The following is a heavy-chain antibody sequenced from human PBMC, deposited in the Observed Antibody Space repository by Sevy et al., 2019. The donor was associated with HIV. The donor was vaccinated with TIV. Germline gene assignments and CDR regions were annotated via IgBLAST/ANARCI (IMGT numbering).Heavy chain of an antibody. J-gene: IGHJ4*02. D-gene: IGHD2-21*02. V-gene: IGHV3-49*03. Sequence: GGSLRLSCTASGFTFGDYAMSWFRQAPGRGLEWVGFIRSETYGETTEYAACVKGRFTVSRDDSKVIVYLQMNSLKTEDTAVYYCTRRASRVYGDHLNLYWGQGTLVTVSS. CDR3: TRRASRVYGDHLNLY. CDR2: IRSETYGETT. CDR1: GFTFGDYA.